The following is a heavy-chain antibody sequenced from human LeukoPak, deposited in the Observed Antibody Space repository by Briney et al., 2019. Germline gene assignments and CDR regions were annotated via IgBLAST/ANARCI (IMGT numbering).Heavy chain of an antibody. J-gene: IGHJ3*02. CDR1: GFTFSSYG. Sequence: GGSLRLSCAASGFTFSSYGMSWVRQAPGKGLEWVSAISGSGGSTYYADSVKGRFTISRDNSKNTLYLQMKSLRAEDTAVYYCAKGQVDYGDYVGALDIWGQGTMVTVSS. CDR3: AKGQVDYGDYVGALDI. CDR2: ISGSGGST. V-gene: IGHV3-23*01. D-gene: IGHD4-17*01.